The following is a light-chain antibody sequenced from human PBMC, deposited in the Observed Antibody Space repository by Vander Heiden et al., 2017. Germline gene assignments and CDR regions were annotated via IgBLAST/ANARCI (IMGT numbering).Light chain of an antibody. CDR2: GAS. Sequence: EIVMTQSPATLSVSPGQRATLSCRASQTIRSNLAWYQQKPGQAPRLLIYGASTRATGITGRFSGSGSGTEFTLTISSLQSEDFAVYYCQQDHDWPLTFGGGTKVEIK. CDR1: QTIRSN. V-gene: IGKV3-15*01. J-gene: IGKJ4*01. CDR3: QQDHDWPLT.